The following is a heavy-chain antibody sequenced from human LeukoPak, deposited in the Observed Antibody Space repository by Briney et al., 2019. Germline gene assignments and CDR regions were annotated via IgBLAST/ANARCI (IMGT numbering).Heavy chain of an antibody. CDR3: ARTDIEVAIMYYFDY. V-gene: IGHV1-2*02. CDR1: GYTFTGYY. J-gene: IGHJ4*02. Sequence: EASVKVSCKASGYTFTGYYIHWVRQAPGQGLEWMGWINPNIGGTNYAQKFQGRVTMTRDTSISTAYMEMSRLRSDDTAVYYCARTDIEVAIMYYFDYWGQGTLVTVSS. CDR2: INPNIGGT. D-gene: IGHD6-19*01.